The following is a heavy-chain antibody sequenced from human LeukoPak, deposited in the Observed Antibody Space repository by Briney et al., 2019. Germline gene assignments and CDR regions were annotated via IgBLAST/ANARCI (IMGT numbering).Heavy chain of an antibody. CDR3: ARLLIGSNKYYFGY. J-gene: IGHJ4*02. CDR2: IIPIFGTA. D-gene: IGHD3-22*01. CDR1: GYSLTTYY. V-gene: IGHV1-69*13. Sequence: VASVKVSCKASGYSLTTYYMHWVRQAPGQGLEWMGGIIPIFGTANYAQKFQGRVTITADESTSTAYMELSSLRSEDTAVYYCARLLIGSNKYYFGYWGQGTLVTVSS.